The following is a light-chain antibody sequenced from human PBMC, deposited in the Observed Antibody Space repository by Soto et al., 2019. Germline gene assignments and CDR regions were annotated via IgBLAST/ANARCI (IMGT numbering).Light chain of an antibody. J-gene: IGKJ4*01. V-gene: IGKV3-11*01. CDR1: QSVSSY. CDR2: DAS. Sequence: IVLTQSPATLSLSPVARATLSCRASQSVSSYLAWYQQKPGRAPRRLIYDASNRATGIPARFSGSGSGTDFTLTISSLEPEDFAVYYCQQRSNWPLTFGGGTKVDI. CDR3: QQRSNWPLT.